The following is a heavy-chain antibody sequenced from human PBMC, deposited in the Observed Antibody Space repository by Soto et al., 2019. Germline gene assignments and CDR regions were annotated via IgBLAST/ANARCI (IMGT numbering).Heavy chain of an antibody. D-gene: IGHD3-22*01. Sequence: QVQLVQSGAEVKKPGASVKVSCKASGYTFTSYYMHWVRQAPGQGLEWMGIINPSGGSTSYAQKFPGRVTMTRDTSTSTVLTELSSLRTEDTAVYYCARDSYSYDSSGYYRYLHYWGQGTLVTVSS. CDR1: GYTFTSYY. J-gene: IGHJ4*02. CDR2: INPSGGST. V-gene: IGHV1-46*01. CDR3: ARDSYSYDSSGYYRYLHY.